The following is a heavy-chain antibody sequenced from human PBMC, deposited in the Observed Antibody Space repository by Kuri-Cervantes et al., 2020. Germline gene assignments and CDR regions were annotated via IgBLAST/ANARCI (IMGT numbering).Heavy chain of an antibody. CDR1: GGSVSSGSYY. CDR2: IYYSGST. Sequence: GSLRLSCTVSGGSVSSGSYYWSWIRQPPGKGLEWIGYIYYSGSTNYNPSLKSRVTISVDTSKNQFSLKLSSVTAADTAVYYCARAGGYDGSXSYLYFQHWGQGTLVTVSS. CDR3: ARAGGYDGSXSYLYFQH. J-gene: IGHJ1*01. D-gene: IGHD3-10*01. V-gene: IGHV4-61*01.